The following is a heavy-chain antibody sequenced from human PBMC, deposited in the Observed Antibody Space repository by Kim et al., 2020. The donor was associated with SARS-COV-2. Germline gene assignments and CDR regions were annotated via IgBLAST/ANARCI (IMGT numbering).Heavy chain of an antibody. CDR2: INHSGST. J-gene: IGHJ4*02. D-gene: IGHD3-10*01. CDR3: ARGKAYGSGSYLWVVARYYFDY. Sequence: SETLSLTCAVYGGSFSGYYWSWIRQPPGKGLEWIGEINHSGSTNYNPSLKSRVTISVDTSKNQFSLKLSSVTAADTAVYYCARGKAYGSGSYLWVVARYYFDYWGQGTLVTVSS. V-gene: IGHV4-34*01. CDR1: GGSFSGYY.